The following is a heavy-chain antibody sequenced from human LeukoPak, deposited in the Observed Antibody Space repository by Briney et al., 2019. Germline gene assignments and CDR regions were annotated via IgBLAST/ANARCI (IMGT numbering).Heavy chain of an antibody. D-gene: IGHD6-19*01. CDR1: GGSISSYD. J-gene: IGHJ5*02. CDR3: AREALQDPGIAVAVERFDP. Sequence: SETLSLTCTVSGGSISSYDWSWIRQPAGKGLEWIGRIYTSGSTNYNPSLKSRVTMSVDTSKNQFSLKLSSVTAANTAVYYCAREALQDPGIAVAVERFDPWGQGTLVNVSS. CDR2: IYTSGST. V-gene: IGHV4-4*07.